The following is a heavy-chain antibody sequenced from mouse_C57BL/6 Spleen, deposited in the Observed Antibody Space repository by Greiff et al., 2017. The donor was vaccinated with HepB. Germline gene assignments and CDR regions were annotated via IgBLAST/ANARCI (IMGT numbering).Heavy chain of an antibody. J-gene: IGHJ4*01. CDR2: ISYDGSN. D-gene: IGHD1-3*01. Sequence: ESGPGLVKPSQSLSLTCSVTGYSITSGYYWNWIRQFPGNKLEWMGYISYDGSNNYNPSLKNRISITRDTSKNQFFLKLNSVTTEDTATYYCARDGIEWEDAMDYWGQGTSVTVSS. V-gene: IGHV3-6*01. CDR1: GYSITSGYY. CDR3: ARDGIEWEDAMDY.